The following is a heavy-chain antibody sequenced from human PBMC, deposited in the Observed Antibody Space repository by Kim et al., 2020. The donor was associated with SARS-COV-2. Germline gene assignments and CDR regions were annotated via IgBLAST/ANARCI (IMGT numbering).Heavy chain of an antibody. CDR2: INHSGRT. J-gene: IGHJ4*02. CDR1: GGSFSSYY. CDR3: ARRLSNTSGWGSNYCDL. Sequence: SETLSLTCAVYGGSFSSYYWSWIRQPPGKGLEWIGEINHSGRTNYNPSLKSRVTISVDTSKNQFSLKLTSVTAADTAVYFCARRLSNTSGWGSNYCDLWGQGTLVTVSS. V-gene: IGHV4-34*01. D-gene: IGHD3-10*01.